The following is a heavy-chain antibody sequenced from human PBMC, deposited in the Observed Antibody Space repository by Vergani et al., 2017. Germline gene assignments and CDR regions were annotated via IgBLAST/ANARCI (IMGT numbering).Heavy chain of an antibody. Sequence: QVKLPQSGPGLVKPSQTLSLTCAIPGDRVSNKSAGWNWIRQSPSRGLEWLGRTYFMSKWYNDYAASVKSRMTSNSDTSKNLFSLQLQSVTPEDTAVYYCAREDISLTVEGANYMDIWGKGTTVTVSS. V-gene: IGHV6-1*01. CDR1: GDRVSNKSAG. CDR2: TYFMSKWYN. D-gene: IGHD3-22*01. J-gene: IGHJ6*03. CDR3: AREDISLTVEGANYMDI.